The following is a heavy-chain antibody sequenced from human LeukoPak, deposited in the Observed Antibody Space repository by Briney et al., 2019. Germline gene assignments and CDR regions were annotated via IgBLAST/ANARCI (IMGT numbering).Heavy chain of an antibody. V-gene: IGHV4-39*01. CDR1: GDSMTSSNHY. CDR2: IYYGGST. Sequence: SETLSLTCTVSGDSMTSSNHYWVWIRQPPGKGLEWIGCIYYGGSTYYNPSLKSRVTISQDTSKNQFSLKVNTVTAADTAVYHCARRSHCTGDSCYPVWGQGTTVTVSS. J-gene: IGHJ6*02. CDR3: ARRSHCTGDSCYPV. D-gene: IGHD2-15*01.